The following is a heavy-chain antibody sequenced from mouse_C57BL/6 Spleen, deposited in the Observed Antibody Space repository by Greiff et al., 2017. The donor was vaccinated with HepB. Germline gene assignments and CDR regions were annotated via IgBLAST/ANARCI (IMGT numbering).Heavy chain of an antibody. D-gene: IGHD1-1*01. Sequence: QVQLKQPGAELVRPGSSVKLSCKASGYTFTSYWMDWVKQRPGQGLEWIGNIYPSDSETHYNQKFKDKATLTVDKSSSTAYMQLSSLTSEDSAVYDGARSITTVVAPFDYWGQGTTLTVSS. J-gene: IGHJ2*01. CDR1: GYTFTSYW. CDR2: IYPSDSET. CDR3: ARSITTVVAPFDY. V-gene: IGHV1-61*01.